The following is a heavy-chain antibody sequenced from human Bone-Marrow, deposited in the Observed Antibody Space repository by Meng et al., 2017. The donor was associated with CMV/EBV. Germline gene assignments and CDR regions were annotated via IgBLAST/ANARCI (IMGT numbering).Heavy chain of an antibody. D-gene: IGHD6-13*01. J-gene: IGHJ3*02. CDR3: ARDGGSRWYVSGAFDI. CDR1: GHSITRDYF. CDR2: INDSGST. Sequence: SETLSLTCRVSGHSITRDYFWGWVRQPPGKGLEWIGINDSGSTYYNPSLKSRVAISVDTSGTQFSLKLNSVTAADTAVYCCARDGGSRWYVSGAFDIWGLGTMVTVSS. V-gene: IGHV4-38-2*02.